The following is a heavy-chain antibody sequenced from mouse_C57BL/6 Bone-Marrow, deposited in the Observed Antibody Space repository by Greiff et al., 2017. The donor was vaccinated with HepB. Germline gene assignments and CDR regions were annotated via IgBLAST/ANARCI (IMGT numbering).Heavy chain of an antibody. J-gene: IGHJ3*01. Sequence: EVHLVESGEGLVKPGGSLKLSCAASGFTFSSYAMSWVRQTPEKRLEWVAYISSGGDYIYYADTVKGRFTISRDNARNTLYLQMSSLKSEDTAMYYCTRGGPFTTVTYWGQGTLVTVSA. V-gene: IGHV5-9-1*02. CDR1: GFTFSSYA. D-gene: IGHD1-1*01. CDR3: TRGGPFTTVTY. CDR2: ISSGGDYI.